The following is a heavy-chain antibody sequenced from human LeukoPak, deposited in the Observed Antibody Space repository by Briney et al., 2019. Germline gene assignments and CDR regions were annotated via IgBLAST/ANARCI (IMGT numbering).Heavy chain of an antibody. CDR2: INWNGAST. J-gene: IGHJ4*02. Sequence: PGGSLRLSCAASGFIFDDYGMSWVRQAPGKGLEWVSGINWNGASTGYADSVKGRFTISRDNSKNTLYLQMNSLRAEDTAVYYCAKDSRGSGSYIPLGLDYWGQGTLVTVSS. CDR1: GFIFDDYG. CDR3: AKDSRGSGSYIPLGLDY. D-gene: IGHD3-10*01. V-gene: IGHV3-20*04.